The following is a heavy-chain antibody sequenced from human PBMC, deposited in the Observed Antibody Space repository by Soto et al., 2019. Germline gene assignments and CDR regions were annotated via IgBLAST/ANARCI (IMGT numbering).Heavy chain of an antibody. CDR1: GFTFSSYA. J-gene: IGHJ3*02. V-gene: IGHV3-23*01. D-gene: IGHD2-15*01. CDR3: AKDIVVVVAAGDAFDI. CDR2: ISGSSGST. Sequence: GVLRLSCAASGFTFSSYAMSWVRQAPGKGLEWVSSISGSSGSTYNADFVRGRFTISRDKSKNTLYLQMNSLRAEDTAVYYCAKDIVVVVAAGDAFDIWGQGTMVTVSS.